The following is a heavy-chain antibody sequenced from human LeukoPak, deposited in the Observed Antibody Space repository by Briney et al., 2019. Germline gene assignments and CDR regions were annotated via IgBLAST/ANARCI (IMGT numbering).Heavy chain of an antibody. CDR3: ARELLWFGELSYYYMDV. J-gene: IGHJ6*03. D-gene: IGHD3-10*01. CDR2: IIPIFGTA. V-gene: IGHV1-69*05. Sequence: SVKVSCKASGGTFSSYAISWVRQAPGQGLEWMGRIIPIFGTANYAQKFQGRVTITTDESTSRAYMELSRLRSEDTAVYYCARELLWFGELSYYYMDVWGKGTTVTVSS. CDR1: GGTFSSYA.